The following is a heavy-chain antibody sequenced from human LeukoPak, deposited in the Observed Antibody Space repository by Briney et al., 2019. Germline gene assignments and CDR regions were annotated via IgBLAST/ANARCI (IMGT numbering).Heavy chain of an antibody. D-gene: IGHD3-3*01. V-gene: IGHV4-34*01. Sequence: SGTLSLTCSVYGGSFGGYYWSWIRQSPEKGLEWIAEINQSGNTNYNPSLKSRVTISVDTPKNQFSLKVTSVVAADTAVYYCATGPGGYYFDYWGQGTLVTVSS. CDR3: ATGPGGYYFDY. CDR1: GGSFGGYY. CDR2: INQSGNT. J-gene: IGHJ4*02.